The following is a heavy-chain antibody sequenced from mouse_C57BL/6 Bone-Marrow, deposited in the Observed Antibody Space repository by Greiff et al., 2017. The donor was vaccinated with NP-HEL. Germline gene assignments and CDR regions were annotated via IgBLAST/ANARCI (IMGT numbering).Heavy chain of an antibody. CDR1: GYTFTSYW. CDR3: ARFQTAQATLYYFGY. J-gene: IGHJ2*01. Sequence: QVQLQQPGAELVRPGTSVKLSCKASGYTFTSYWMHWVKQRPGQGLEWIGVIDPSDSYTNYNQKFKGKATLTVDTSSSTAYMQLSSLTSEDSAVYYCARFQTAQATLYYFGYWGQGTTLTVSS. V-gene: IGHV1-59*01. D-gene: IGHD3-2*02. CDR2: IDPSDSYT.